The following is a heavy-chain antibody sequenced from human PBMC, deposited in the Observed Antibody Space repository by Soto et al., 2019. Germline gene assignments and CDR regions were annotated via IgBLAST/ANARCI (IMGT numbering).Heavy chain of an antibody. J-gene: IGHJ4*02. CDR2: INHSGST. Sequence: QVQLLQWGAGLLKPSETLSLTCAVYGGSFSGYYWSWIRQPPGKGLEWIGEINHSGSTNYNPSLKSRVTISVDTSKNQFSLKLSSVTAADTAVYYCAREYGDYGVIDYWGQGTLVTVSS. CDR1: GGSFSGYY. V-gene: IGHV4-34*01. D-gene: IGHD4-17*01. CDR3: AREYGDYGVIDY.